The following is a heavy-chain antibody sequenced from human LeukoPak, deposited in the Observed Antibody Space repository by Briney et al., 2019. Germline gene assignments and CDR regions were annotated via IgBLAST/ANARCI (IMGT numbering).Heavy chain of an antibody. V-gene: IGHV3-30-3*01. J-gene: IGHJ4*02. D-gene: IGHD3-22*01. Sequence: GGSLRLSCAASGFTFSSYVMHWVRQPPGKGLEWMAIISYDGSNTYYTDSLMGRFTISRDNSKNTLYLQMNSLRPGDTAVYYCARQPNYYDTLDYWGPGTLVTVSS. CDR2: ISYDGSNT. CDR3: ARQPNYYDTLDY. CDR1: GFTFSSYV.